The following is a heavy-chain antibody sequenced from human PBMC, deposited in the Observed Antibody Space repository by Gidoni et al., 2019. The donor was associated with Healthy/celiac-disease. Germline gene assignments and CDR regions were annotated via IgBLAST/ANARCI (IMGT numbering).Heavy chain of an antibody. D-gene: IGHD6-19*01. Sequence: QVQLPASGPGLVKPSETLSLTCTVSGGSVSSGSYYWSWIRQPPGKGLEWIGYIYYSGSTNYNPSLKSRVTISVDTSKNQFSLKLSSVTAADTAVYYCARGFGYSSGWTDYWGQGTLVTVSS. J-gene: IGHJ4*02. V-gene: IGHV4-61*01. CDR1: GGSVSSGSYY. CDR3: ARGFGYSSGWTDY. CDR2: IYYSGST.